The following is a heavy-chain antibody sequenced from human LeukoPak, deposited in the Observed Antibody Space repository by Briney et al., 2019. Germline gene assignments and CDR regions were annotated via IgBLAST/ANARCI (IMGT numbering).Heavy chain of an antibody. Sequence: PSETLSLTCAVYGGSFSGYYWSWIRQPPGKGREWIGEINHSGSTNYNPSLKSRVTISVDTSKNQFSLKLSSVTAADTAVYYCARGRYCSSTSCYFGYNWFDPWGQGTLVTVSS. J-gene: IGHJ5*02. V-gene: IGHV4-34*01. CDR1: GGSFSGYY. CDR2: INHSGST. D-gene: IGHD2-2*01. CDR3: ARGRYCSSTSCYFGYNWFDP.